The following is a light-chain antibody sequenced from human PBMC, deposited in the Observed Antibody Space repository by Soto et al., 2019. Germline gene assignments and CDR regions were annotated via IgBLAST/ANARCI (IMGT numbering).Light chain of an antibody. J-gene: IGKJ4*02. CDR1: QIISSY. Sequence: DIQMTQSPSSLSASVGDRVTITCRASQIISSYLNWYQQKPGKAPKHLIYAASSLQSGVPSRFSVSGDGTDVTLTISSLQHEDFATYYCQQSYSTPLTVGGGTKVEIK. CDR3: QQSYSTPLT. V-gene: IGKV1-39*01. CDR2: AAS.